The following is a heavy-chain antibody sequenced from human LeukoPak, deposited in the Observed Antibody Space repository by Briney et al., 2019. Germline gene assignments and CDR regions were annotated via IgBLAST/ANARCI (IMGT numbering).Heavy chain of an antibody. J-gene: IGHJ5*02. V-gene: IGHV3-48*03. Sequence: PGGSLRLSCAASGFTFSSYAMSWVRQAPGKGLEWVSYISSRGFTIYYADSVKGRFTISRDNAKNSLYLQMNSLRAEDTAVYYCTRDARYSSGSWGQGALVTVSS. CDR1: GFTFSSYA. CDR2: ISSRGFTI. D-gene: IGHD6-19*01. CDR3: TRDARYSSGS.